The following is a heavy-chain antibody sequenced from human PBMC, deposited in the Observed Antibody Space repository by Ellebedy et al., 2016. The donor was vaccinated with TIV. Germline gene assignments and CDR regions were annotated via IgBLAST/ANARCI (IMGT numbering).Heavy chain of an antibody. CDR3: ARDMVQGMVSRYLWFDY. J-gene: IGHJ4*02. D-gene: IGHD5/OR15-5a*01. Sequence: ASVKVSCKASGYSFRSYSYSWVRQAPGQGLEWMGWISAYTGDTEFAQRFQGRVTLTTDASTSTAYMELRSLTSDDTAIYYCARDMVQGMVSRYLWFDYWGQGTLVTVSS. CDR2: ISAYTGDT. V-gene: IGHV1-18*01. CDR1: GYSFRSYS.